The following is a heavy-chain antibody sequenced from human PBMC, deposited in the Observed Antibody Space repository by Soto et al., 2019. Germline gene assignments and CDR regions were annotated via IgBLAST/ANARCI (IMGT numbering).Heavy chain of an antibody. D-gene: IGHD2-2*01. CDR3: ARHRYCSSTSCYEIDY. V-gene: IGHV5-51*01. Sequence: GESLKISCKGSGYSFTSYWIGWVRQMPGKGLEWMGIIYPGDSDTRYSPSFQGQVTISADKSISTAYLQWSSLKASDTAMYYCARHRYCSSTSCYEIDYWGQGTLVTVSS. CDR2: IYPGDSDT. J-gene: IGHJ4*02. CDR1: GYSFTSYW.